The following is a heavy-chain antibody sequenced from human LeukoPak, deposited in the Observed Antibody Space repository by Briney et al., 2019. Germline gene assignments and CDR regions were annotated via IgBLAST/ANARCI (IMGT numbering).Heavy chain of an antibody. D-gene: IGHD3-3*01. J-gene: IGHJ6*03. CDR2: INHSGST. V-gene: IGHV4-34*01. CDR1: GGSFSGYY. Sequence: PSETLSLTCAVYGGSFSGYYWSWIRQPPGKGLEWIGEINHSGSTNYNPSLKSRVTISVDTSKNQFSLKLSSVTAADTAVYYCARLGLTTLGYYYYYMDVWGKGTTVTISS. CDR3: ARLGLTTLGYYYYYMDV.